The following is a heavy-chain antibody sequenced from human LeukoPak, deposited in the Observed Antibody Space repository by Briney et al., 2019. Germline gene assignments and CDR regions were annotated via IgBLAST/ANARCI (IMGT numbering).Heavy chain of an antibody. V-gene: IGHV3-23*01. CDR2: ISADSATT. CDR3: AKGDLPLLYGGAFDS. D-gene: IGHD1-26*01. Sequence: GGSLRLSCAASGFNFGSYSMTWVRQAPGKGLEWVSVISADSATTFYADSVKGRFIISRDNAKNTVFLQMSSLRAEDTALYYCAKGDLPLLYGGAFDSWGQGILVTVSS. J-gene: IGHJ4*02. CDR1: GFNFGSYS.